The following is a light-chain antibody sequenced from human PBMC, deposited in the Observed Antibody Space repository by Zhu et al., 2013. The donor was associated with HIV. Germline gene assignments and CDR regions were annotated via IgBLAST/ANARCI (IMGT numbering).Light chain of an antibody. CDR2: KDT. J-gene: IGLJ2*01. CDR1: ILEKRY. Sequence: SSELTQPPSVSVSPGQTARISCSGDILEKRYAYWYHQKSGQAPVVVIYKDTERPSGIPERFSGSSSGTRVTLTISGVQAEDEGDYYCQSGESGSVVIFGGGTKLTVL. V-gene: IGLV3-25*03. CDR3: QSGESGSVVI.